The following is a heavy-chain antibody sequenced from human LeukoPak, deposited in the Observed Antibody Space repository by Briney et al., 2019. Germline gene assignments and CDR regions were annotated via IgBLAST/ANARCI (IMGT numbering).Heavy chain of an antibody. Sequence: EASVKVSCKASGGTFSSYAISWVRQAPGQGLEWMGGIIPLFGVANYAQKFQGRVTITADESTSTAYMELSSLRSEDTAVYYCARSLVAAELDCWGQGTLITVSS. CDR1: GGTFSSYA. D-gene: IGHD6-19*01. V-gene: IGHV1-69*13. CDR3: ARSLVAAELDC. CDR2: IIPLFGVA. J-gene: IGHJ4*02.